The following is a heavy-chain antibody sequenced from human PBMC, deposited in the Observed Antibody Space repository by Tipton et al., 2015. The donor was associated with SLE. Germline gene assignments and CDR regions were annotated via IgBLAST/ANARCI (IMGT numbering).Heavy chain of an antibody. CDR2: INHSGST. CDR3: ARLETGTTSNFDY. D-gene: IGHD1-1*01. V-gene: IGHV4-34*01. Sequence: GLVKPSETLSLTCAVYGGSFSGYYWSWIRQPPGKGLEWIGEINHSGSTNYNPSLKNRVTISVDTSKNQFSLKLSSVTAADTAVYYCARLETGTTSNFDYWGQGTLVTVSS. CDR1: GGSFSGYY. J-gene: IGHJ4*02.